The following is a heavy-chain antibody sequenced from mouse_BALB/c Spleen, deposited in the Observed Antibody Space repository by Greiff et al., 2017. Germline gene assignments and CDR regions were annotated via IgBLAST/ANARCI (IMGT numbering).Heavy chain of an antibody. CDR1: GFSLTSYG. V-gene: IGHV2-9*02. Sequence: VMLVESGPGLVAPSQSLSITCTVSGFSLTSYGVHWVRQPPGKGLEWLGVIWAGGSTNYNSALMSRLSISKDNSKSQVFLKMNRLQTGDTSVYSCARDCGNYLAWFAYWGQGTLVTVSA. D-gene: IGHD2-1*01. J-gene: IGHJ3*01. CDR2: IWAGGST. CDR3: ARDCGNYLAWFAY.